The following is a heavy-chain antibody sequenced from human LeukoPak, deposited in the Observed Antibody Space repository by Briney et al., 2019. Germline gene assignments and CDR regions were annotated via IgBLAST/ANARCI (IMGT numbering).Heavy chain of an antibody. CDR3: ASEIGAVAGTDY. J-gene: IGHJ4*02. V-gene: IGHV3-33*08. CDR2: IWYDGSNK. D-gene: IGHD6-19*01. CDR1: GFTFSSYG. Sequence: PGRSLRLSCAASGFTFSSYGMHWVRQAPGKGLEWVAVIWYDGSNKYYADSVKGRFTISRDNSKNTLYLQMNSLRAEDTAVYYCASEIGAVAGTDYWGQGTLVTVSS.